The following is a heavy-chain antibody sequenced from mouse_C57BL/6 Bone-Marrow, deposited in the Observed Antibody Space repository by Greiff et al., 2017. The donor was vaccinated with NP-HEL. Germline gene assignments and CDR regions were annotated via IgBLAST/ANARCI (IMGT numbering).Heavy chain of an antibody. J-gene: IGHJ2*01. D-gene: IGHD3-1*01. CDR1: GYTFTDYY. V-gene: IGHV1-26*01. CDR2: INPNTGGT. CDR3: ARLGYY. Sequence: VQLQQSGPELVKPGASVKISCKASGYTFTDYYMNWVKQSHGKSLEWIGDINPNTGGTSYNQKFKGKATLTVDKSSSTAYMELRSLTSEDSAVYYCARLGYYWGQGTTLTVSS.